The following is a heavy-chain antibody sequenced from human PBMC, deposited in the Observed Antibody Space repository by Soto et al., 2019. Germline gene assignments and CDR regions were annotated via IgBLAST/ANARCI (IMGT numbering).Heavy chain of an antibody. V-gene: IGHV3-30-3*01. Sequence: GGSLRLSCAASGFTFSSYAMHWVRQAPGKGLEWVAVISYDGSNKYYAESVKGRFTISRDNSKNTLYLQMNSLRAEDTAVYSCARATVTTNYYYYYGMDVWGQGTTVTVSS. CDR2: ISYDGSNK. J-gene: IGHJ6*02. CDR3: ARATVTTNYYYYYGMDV. CDR1: GFTFSSYA. D-gene: IGHD4-4*01.